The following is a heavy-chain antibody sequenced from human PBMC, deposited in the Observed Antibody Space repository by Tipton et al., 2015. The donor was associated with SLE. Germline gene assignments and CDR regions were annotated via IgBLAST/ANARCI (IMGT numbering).Heavy chain of an antibody. Sequence: TLSLTCAVSGYSLSSGFYWGWMRLPPGKGLEGIGIVYRTAYYNPSLKSRVTVSVATSKNEVSLKLNSVTASDTAVYYCVSGVGNTGRFHYWGQGALVTVSS. D-gene: IGHD1-14*01. CDR1: GYSLSSGFY. V-gene: IGHV4-38-2*01. J-gene: IGHJ4*02. CDR3: VSGVGNTGRFHY. CDR2: VYRTA.